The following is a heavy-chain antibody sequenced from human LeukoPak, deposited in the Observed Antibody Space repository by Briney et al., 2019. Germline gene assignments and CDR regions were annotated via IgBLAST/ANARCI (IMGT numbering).Heavy chain of an antibody. Sequence: GGSLRLSCAASGFTFSSYAMSWVRQAPGKGLEWVSVISGLGGSTYYADSVKGRFAISRDNSRNTLWLQMNSLRADDTAIYYCARDVEARISAAGTFDYWGQGSLVTVSS. CDR2: ISGLGGST. CDR3: ARDVEARISAAGTFDY. D-gene: IGHD6-13*01. CDR1: GFTFSSYA. V-gene: IGHV3-23*01. J-gene: IGHJ4*02.